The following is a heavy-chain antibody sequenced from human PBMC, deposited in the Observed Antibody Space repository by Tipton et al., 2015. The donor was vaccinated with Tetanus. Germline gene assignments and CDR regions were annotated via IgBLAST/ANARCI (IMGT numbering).Heavy chain of an antibody. CDR2: INLSGRT. CDR3: ARSRPGAMTTVTTFEY. V-gene: IGHV4-39*07. CDR1: GGSVSSSTYY. D-gene: IGHD4-17*01. J-gene: IGHJ4*02. Sequence: TLSLTCTVSGGSVSSSTYYWVWIRQPPGKGLEWIGEINLSGRTNYNSSLKSRVTISVDTSKNQFSLKLSSVTAADTAVYYCARSRPGAMTTVTTFEYWGQGTLVTVSS.